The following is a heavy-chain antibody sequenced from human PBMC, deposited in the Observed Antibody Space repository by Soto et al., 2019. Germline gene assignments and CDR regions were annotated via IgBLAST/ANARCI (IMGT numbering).Heavy chain of an antibody. V-gene: IGHV4-59*01. CDR3: ARRYCSGGSCCLDY. CDR2: IYYTGST. CDR1: GGSISSYF. D-gene: IGHD2-15*01. Sequence: QVQLQESGPGLVKPSETLSLTCTVSGGSISSYFWSWIRQPPGKGLEWIGYIYYTGSTNYNPSLRSPVTISVDTSKSQFSLKLSSVTAADTAVYYCARRYCSGGSCCLDYWGQGTLVTVSS. J-gene: IGHJ4*02.